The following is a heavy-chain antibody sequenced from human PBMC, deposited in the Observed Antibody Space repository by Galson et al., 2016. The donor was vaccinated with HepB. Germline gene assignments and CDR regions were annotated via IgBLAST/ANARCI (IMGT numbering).Heavy chain of an antibody. CDR1: GFNFSLYG. CDR3: ARDQSRGSTTPDYFDF. D-gene: IGHD1-1*01. CDR2: ISYHGRTK. J-gene: IGHJ4*02. V-gene: IGHV3-30*03. Sequence: SLRLSCAASGFNFSLYGMNWVRQAPGKGLEWVAVISYHGRTKNSADSVKGRFTISRDNSKNSLFLHMNSLRVEDTGLYFCARDQSRGSTTPDYFDFWGRGTLVTVSS.